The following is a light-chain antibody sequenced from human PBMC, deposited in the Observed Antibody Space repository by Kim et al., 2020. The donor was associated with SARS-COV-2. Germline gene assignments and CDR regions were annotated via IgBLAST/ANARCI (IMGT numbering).Light chain of an antibody. J-gene: IGKJ4*01. CDR2: DAS. CDR1: QSVGSN. V-gene: IGKV3-15*01. Sequence: SVSPGERATLSCWASQSVGSNLAWYQQKPGQAPRLLIYDASTRATGVPARFSGSGSGTDFTLTISSLQSEDFAVYYCHQYNTWLTFGGGTKVDIK. CDR3: HQYNTWLT.